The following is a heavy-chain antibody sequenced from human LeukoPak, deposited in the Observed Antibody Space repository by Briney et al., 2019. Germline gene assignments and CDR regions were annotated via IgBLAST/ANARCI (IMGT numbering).Heavy chain of an antibody. J-gene: IGHJ4*02. Sequence: GRSLTPSSPASAFTPSSKSTSCVSQPPGKGMEWVSRTHTDGRRTTYTDSVKGQFTISRDTAKNTLYLQMNSLKADDTAVYFCARGLGGSYPFDCWGQGALVTVSS. D-gene: IGHD3-16*02. CDR1: AFTPSSKS. CDR3: ARGLGGSYPFDC. CDR2: THTDGRRT. V-gene: IGHV3-74*01.